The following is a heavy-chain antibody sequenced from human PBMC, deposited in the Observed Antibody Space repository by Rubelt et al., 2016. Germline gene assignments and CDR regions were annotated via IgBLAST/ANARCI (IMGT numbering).Heavy chain of an antibody. V-gene: IGHV3-23*01. Sequence: SRGGLVQPGGSLRVSCAASGFTFSRYAMNWVRQAPGKGLEWVAAISGSGGSTFYADSAKGRFTISRDNSKNTLYLQMNSLRAEDTAVYYCATDRGGSDLDWYFDLWGRGTLVTASS. D-gene: IGHD1-26*01. CDR3: ATDRGGSDLDWYFDL. J-gene: IGHJ2*01. CDR2: ISGSGGST. CDR1: GFTFSRYA.